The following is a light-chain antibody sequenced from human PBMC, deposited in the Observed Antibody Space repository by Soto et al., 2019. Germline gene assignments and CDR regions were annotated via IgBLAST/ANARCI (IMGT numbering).Light chain of an antibody. J-gene: IGLJ1*01. V-gene: IGLV2-23*02. CDR1: SSDIGSYNL. CDR2: EVS. CDR3: CSYAGSSTPYV. Sequence: ALNQPASVSGSPGQSITISCTGTSSDIGSYNLVSWYQQHPGKAPKLMIYEVSKRPSGVSNRFSGSKSGNTASLTISGLQAEDEADYYCCSYAGSSTPYVFGTGTKVTVL.